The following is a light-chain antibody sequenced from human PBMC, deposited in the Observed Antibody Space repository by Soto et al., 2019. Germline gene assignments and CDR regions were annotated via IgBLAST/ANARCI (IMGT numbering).Light chain of an antibody. CDR3: QQSHSAPLT. CDR1: QSISTY. Sequence: DIQMTQSPSSLSASVGDRVTITCRASQSISTYLIWYQQKPGKAPKLLIYATSSLQSGVPSRFSGSGSGTDFTLTISSLQPEDFTTYYCQQSHSAPLTFGQGTKVDIK. V-gene: IGKV1-39*01. J-gene: IGKJ1*01. CDR2: ATS.